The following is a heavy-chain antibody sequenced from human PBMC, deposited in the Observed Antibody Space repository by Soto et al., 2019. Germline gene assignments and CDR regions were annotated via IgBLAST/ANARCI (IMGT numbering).Heavy chain of an antibody. Sequence: SETLSLTCTVSGGSISSGDYYWSWIRQPPGKGLEWIGYIYYSGSTYYNPSLKSRVTISVDTSKNQFSLKLSSVTAADTAEYYCARGQPYDILSAGGNWFDPWGQGTLVTVSS. J-gene: IGHJ5*02. V-gene: IGHV4-30-4*01. CDR3: ARGQPYDILSAGGNWFDP. CDR1: GGSISSGDYY. D-gene: IGHD3-9*01. CDR2: IYYSGST.